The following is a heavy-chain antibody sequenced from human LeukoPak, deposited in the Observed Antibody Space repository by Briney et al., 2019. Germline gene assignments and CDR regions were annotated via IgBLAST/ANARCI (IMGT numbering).Heavy chain of an antibody. V-gene: IGHV4-59*02. Sequence: SETLSLTCTVSGDSVTTYYWSWIRQPPGKGLEWLGYVYYSGSATYNPSLKSRVTISVDTSKNQFSLRLSSVTAADTAVYYCARDGSNRSNDYYHGVDVWGQGTTVTVSS. CDR3: ARDGSNRSNDYYHGVDV. J-gene: IGHJ6*02. CDR1: GDSVTTYY. D-gene: IGHD1-14*01. CDR2: VYYSGSA.